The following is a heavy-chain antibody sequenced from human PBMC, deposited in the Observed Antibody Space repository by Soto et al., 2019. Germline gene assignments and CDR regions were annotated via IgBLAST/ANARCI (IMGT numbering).Heavy chain of an antibody. J-gene: IGHJ3*02. CDR1: GGSISSSSYY. CDR2: IYYSGST. CDR3: ASHAVVVMVYAIRGTKAFDI. V-gene: IGHV4-39*01. D-gene: IGHD2-8*01. Sequence: SETLSLTCTVSGGSISSSSYYWGWIRQPPGKGLEWIGSIYYSGSTYYNPSLKSRVTVSVDTSKNQISLRLTSVTAADTAIYYCASHAVVVMVYAIRGTKAFDIWGQGTMVTVSS.